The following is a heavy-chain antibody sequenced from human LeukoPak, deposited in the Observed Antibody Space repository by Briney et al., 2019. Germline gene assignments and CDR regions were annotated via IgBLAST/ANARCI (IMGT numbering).Heavy chain of an antibody. D-gene: IGHD7-27*01. J-gene: IGHJ4*02. V-gene: IGHV4-39*07. Sequence: SETLSLTCTVSGGSISSSTYYWGWIRQPPGKGLEWIGSIYYSGNTFYNPSLKSRVTMSVDTSKNQFSLKLSSVTAADTAVYYCARDAVLGGFDYWGQGTLVTVSS. CDR3: ARDAVLGGFDY. CDR2: IYYSGNT. CDR1: GGSISSSTYY.